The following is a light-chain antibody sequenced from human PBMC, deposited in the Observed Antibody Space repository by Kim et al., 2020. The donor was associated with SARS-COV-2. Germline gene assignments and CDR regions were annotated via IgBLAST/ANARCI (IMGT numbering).Light chain of an antibody. V-gene: IGKV2-28*01. Sequence: PASIYCRSSQSLLDSTGYDYLDWYQQKPGQSPQLLIYLGSNRASGVPDRFSGRGSGTDFTLKISRVEAEDVGVYYCMQALQTPLTFGQGTKVDIK. J-gene: IGKJ1*01. CDR1: QSLLDSTGYDY. CDR3: MQALQTPLT. CDR2: LGS.